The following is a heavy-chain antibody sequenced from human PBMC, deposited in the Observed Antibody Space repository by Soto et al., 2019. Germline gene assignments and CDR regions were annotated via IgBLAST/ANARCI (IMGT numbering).Heavy chain of an antibody. CDR2: IYYSGST. D-gene: IGHD1-7*01. CDR1: GGSISSSSYY. Sequence: QLQLQESGPGLVKPSETLSLTCTVSGGSISSSSYYWGWIRQPPGKGLEWIGSIYYSGSTYYNPSLKSRVTISVDTSKNQFSLKLSSVTAADTAVYYCARHLTGTTSGAVMMDYWGQGTLVTVSS. J-gene: IGHJ4*02. CDR3: ARHLTGTTSGAVMMDY. V-gene: IGHV4-39*01.